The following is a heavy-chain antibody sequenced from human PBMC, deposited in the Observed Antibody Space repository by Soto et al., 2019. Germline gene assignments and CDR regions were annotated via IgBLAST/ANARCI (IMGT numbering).Heavy chain of an antibody. CDR3: ARGGDYYGSWSHLHNYYYYYMHV. CDR2: IYSGGST. J-gene: IGHJ6*03. V-gene: IGHV3-66*01. D-gene: IGHD3-10*01. CDR1: GFTVSSNY. Sequence: EVQLVESGGGLVQPGGSLRLSCAASGFTVSSNYMSWVRQAPGKGLEWVSVIYSGGSTYYADSVKGRFTISRDNSKYKLYLKINCLRAEDTAVYYCARGGDYYGSWSHLHNYYYYYMHVWGKGTTVTVSS.